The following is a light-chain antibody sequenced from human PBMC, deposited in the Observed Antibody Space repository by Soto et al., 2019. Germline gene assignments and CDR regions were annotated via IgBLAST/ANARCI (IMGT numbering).Light chain of an antibody. CDR1: QTISSNY. Sequence: QSPGTLSLSPGERATLSCRASQTISSNYLSWYQQNPGQAPRLLIYCASGRATGIPDRLSGRGSATHSPLTISSLKPEDFAVYYCQQYTSSLITFGKGTRLE. CDR3: QQYTSSLIT. CDR2: CAS. J-gene: IGKJ5*01. V-gene: IGKV3-20*01.